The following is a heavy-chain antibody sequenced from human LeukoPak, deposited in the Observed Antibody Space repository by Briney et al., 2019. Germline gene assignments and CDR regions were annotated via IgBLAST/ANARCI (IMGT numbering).Heavy chain of an antibody. Sequence: GKSLRLSCAASGFTFSSYAMHWVRQAPGKGLEWVAVISYDGSNKYYADSVKGRFTISRDNSKNPLYLQMNSRRAEDTAVYYCGRDWDDGFDMWGQGTMVPVS. CDR2: ISYDGSNK. J-gene: IGHJ3*02. CDR3: GRDWDDGFDM. V-gene: IGHV3-30*01. CDR1: GFTFSSYA. D-gene: IGHD1-26*01.